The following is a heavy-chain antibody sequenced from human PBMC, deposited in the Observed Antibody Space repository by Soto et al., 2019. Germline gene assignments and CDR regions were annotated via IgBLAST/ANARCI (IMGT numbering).Heavy chain of an antibody. Sequence: SVKVSCKASGGTFSSYAISWVRQAPGQGLEWMGGIIPIFSTANYAQKFQGRVTITADESTSTAYMELSSLRSEDTAVYYCARANYDYVWGSYRHGAFEIRGQGTMVTVS. J-gene: IGHJ3*02. D-gene: IGHD3-16*02. CDR2: IIPIFSTA. V-gene: IGHV1-69*13. CDR3: ARANYDYVWGSYRHGAFEI. CDR1: GGTFSSYA.